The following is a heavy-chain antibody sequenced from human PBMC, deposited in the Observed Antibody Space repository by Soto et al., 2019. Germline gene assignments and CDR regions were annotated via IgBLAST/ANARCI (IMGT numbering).Heavy chain of an antibody. Sequence: QVQLVQSGAEVKKPGASVKVSCKASGYTFTSYGISWVRQAPGQGLEWMGWISAYNGNTNYAQKLQGRVTMTTDTSTSTAYMDLRSLRSDDTAVYYCARDWASGYSYGPPFDYWGQGTLFTVSS. D-gene: IGHD5-18*01. V-gene: IGHV1-18*01. CDR1: GYTFTSYG. CDR3: ARDWASGYSYGPPFDY. J-gene: IGHJ4*02. CDR2: ISAYNGNT.